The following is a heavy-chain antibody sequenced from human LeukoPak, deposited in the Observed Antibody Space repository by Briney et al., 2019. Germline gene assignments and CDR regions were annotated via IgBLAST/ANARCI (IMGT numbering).Heavy chain of an antibody. CDR3: ARPLNTGVAVAGLYGY. D-gene: IGHD6-19*01. CDR1: GFTFSSYS. J-gene: IGHJ4*02. Sequence: GGSLRLSCAASGFTFSSYSMNWVRQAPGKGLEWVSSISSSSSYIYYADSVKGRFTISRDNAKNSLYLQMNSLRAEDTAVYYCARPLNTGVAVAGLYGYWGQGTLVTVSS. CDR2: ISSSSSYI. V-gene: IGHV3-21*01.